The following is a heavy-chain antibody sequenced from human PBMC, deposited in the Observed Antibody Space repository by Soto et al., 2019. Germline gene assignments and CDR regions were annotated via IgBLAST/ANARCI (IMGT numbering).Heavy chain of an antibody. J-gene: IGHJ6*02. Sequence: PSETLSLTCSVSGGSINSGGHYWIWIRQHPGKGLEWIGHVYKAGSTDFNPSLKDRLTISIDTSKNQFSLSLRSVTDADTAVYYCARDRIQFSVDVWGQGTTVTVSS. CDR2: VYKAGST. CDR1: GGSINSGGHY. D-gene: IGHD5-18*01. V-gene: IGHV4-31*03. CDR3: ARDRIQFSVDV.